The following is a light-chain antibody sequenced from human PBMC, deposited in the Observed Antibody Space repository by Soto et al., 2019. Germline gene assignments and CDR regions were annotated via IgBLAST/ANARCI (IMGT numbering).Light chain of an antibody. V-gene: IGKV1-17*01. CDR3: QQYNSYSWT. J-gene: IGKJ1*01. CDR2: AAS. Sequence: DIQMTQSPSSLSASVGDRVTISCRASQSISSNLNCYQKKPGKATKLLIYAASSLQSGVPSRFSGSGSGTEFTLTISSLQPDDFATYYCQQYNSYSWTFGQGTKVDI. CDR1: QSISSN.